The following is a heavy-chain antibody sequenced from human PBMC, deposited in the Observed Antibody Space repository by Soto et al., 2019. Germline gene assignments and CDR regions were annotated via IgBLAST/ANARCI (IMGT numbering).Heavy chain of an antibody. Sequence: EVQLVESGGGLVQPGGSLRLSCAASGFTFFAYWIHWVRQVPGKGLVWVSRINSDGSHTSYADSVRGRFTISRDNSKNTVYLQMNSLTAEDTAVYYCAKEGDYCDYARENWFDSWGQGSLVTVSS. D-gene: IGHD4-17*01. CDR2: INSDGSHT. J-gene: IGHJ5*01. CDR1: GFTFFAYW. CDR3: AKEGDYCDYARENWFDS. V-gene: IGHV3-74*01.